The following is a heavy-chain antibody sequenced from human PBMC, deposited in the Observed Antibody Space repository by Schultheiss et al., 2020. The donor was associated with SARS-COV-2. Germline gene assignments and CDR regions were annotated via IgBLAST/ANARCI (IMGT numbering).Heavy chain of an antibody. V-gene: IGHV1-24*01. D-gene: IGHD3-10*01. CDR3: ATDLSGRDPNYYGMDV. Sequence: GESLKISCKASGYTFTSNGISWVRQAPGKGLEWMGGFDPEDGETIYAQKFQGRVTMTEDTSTDTAYMELSSLRSEDTAVYYCATDLSGRDPNYYGMDVWGQGTTVTVSS. J-gene: IGHJ6*02. CDR1: GYTFTSNG. CDR2: FDPEDGET.